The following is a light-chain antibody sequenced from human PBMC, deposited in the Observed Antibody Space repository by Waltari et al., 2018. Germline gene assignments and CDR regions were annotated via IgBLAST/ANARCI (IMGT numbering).Light chain of an antibody. V-gene: IGKV2D-29*02. CDR2: KVT. CDR1: QSLLHSNGNTY. CDR3: MQSTKEPYS. Sequence: DIVMTQTPLSLPVTPGEPASISCRSSQSLLHSNGNTYLHWYLQKPGQSPRLLIYKVTNRESGVPDRFSGSGSGTDFTLKSSRVEPEDVGVYYCMQSTKEPYSFGQGTKVEIK. J-gene: IGKJ2*03.